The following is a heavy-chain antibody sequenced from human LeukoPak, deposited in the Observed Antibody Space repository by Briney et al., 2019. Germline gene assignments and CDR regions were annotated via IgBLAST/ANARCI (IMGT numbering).Heavy chain of an antibody. CDR2: IKQDGSAK. CDR1: GFIFSDSW. J-gene: IGHJ5*01. CDR3: ARGASVDS. Sequence: SGGSLRLSCAASGFIFSDSWMHCVRQAPGKGLEWVANIKQDGSAKFYVDSVKGRFTISRDNVKNSLYLQMNSLTAEDTAVYYCARGASVDSWGQGTLVVVSS. V-gene: IGHV3-7*01.